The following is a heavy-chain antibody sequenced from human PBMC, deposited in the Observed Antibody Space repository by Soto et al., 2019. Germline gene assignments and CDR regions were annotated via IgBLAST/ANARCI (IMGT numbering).Heavy chain of an antibody. CDR1: GGSFSGYF. Sequence: SETLSLTCAVYGGSFSGYFWSWIRQPPGKGLEWIGEINHSGGTNYNPSLKSRVTISVDTSKNRFSLKLTSVTAADTAVYHCTRGFGDCSSTSCSTYYTMDVWGKGTTVTVSS. J-gene: IGHJ6*03. CDR2: INHSGGT. D-gene: IGHD2-2*01. CDR3: TRGFGDCSSTSCSTYYTMDV. V-gene: IGHV4-34*01.